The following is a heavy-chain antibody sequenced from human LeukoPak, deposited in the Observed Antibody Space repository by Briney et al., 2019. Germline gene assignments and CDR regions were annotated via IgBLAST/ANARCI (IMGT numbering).Heavy chain of an antibody. J-gene: IGHJ4*02. Sequence: GGSLRLSCAASGFTFSSYWMSWVRQAPGKGLEWVANIKQDGSEKYYVDSVKGRFTISRDNSKNTLYLQMNSLRAEDTAVYYCAGWAGYSYGLFDYWGQGTLVTVSS. V-gene: IGHV3-7*02. D-gene: IGHD5-18*01. CDR3: AGWAGYSYGLFDY. CDR1: GFTFSSYW. CDR2: IKQDGSEK.